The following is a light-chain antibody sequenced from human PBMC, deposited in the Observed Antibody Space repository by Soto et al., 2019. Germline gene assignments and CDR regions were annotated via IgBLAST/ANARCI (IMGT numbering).Light chain of an antibody. CDR2: SNN. CDR1: SSNIGAGYD. CDR3: QSYDISLSGVYV. Sequence: QSVLTQPPSVSGAPGQRVTISCTGSSSNIGAGYDVHWYQQLPGTAPRLLIYSNNNRPSGVPDRFSGSKSGTSASLAITGLQADDEADYYCQSYDISLSGVYVFGAGTKLTVL. J-gene: IGLJ1*01. V-gene: IGLV1-40*01.